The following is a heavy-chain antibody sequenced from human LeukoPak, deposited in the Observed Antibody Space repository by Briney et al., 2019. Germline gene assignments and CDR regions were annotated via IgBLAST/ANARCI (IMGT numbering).Heavy chain of an antibody. D-gene: IGHD5-24*01. V-gene: IGHV3-23*01. CDR3: AVWLQFFGPLDY. Sequence: GGSLRLSCAVSGITVSNYGMSWVRQAPGKGLEWVAGISGSGGGTNYADSVKGRFTISRDNSKNTLYLQMNSLRAEDTAVYYCAVWLQFFGPLDYWGQGTLVTVSS. CDR2: ISGSGGGT. J-gene: IGHJ4*02. CDR1: GITVSNYG.